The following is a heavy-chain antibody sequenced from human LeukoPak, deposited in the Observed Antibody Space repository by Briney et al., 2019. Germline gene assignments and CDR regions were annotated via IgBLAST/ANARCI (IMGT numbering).Heavy chain of an antibody. CDR2: ISYDGSNK. Sequence: GRSLRLSCAASGFTFSSYGMHWVRQAPGKGLEWVAVISYDGSNKYHADSVKGRFTISRDNSKNTLYPQMNSLRAEDTAVYYCARDLDGDYGDYGTLDYWGQGTLVTVSS. J-gene: IGHJ4*02. D-gene: IGHD4-17*01. CDR3: ARDLDGDYGDYGTLDY. CDR1: GFTFSSYG. V-gene: IGHV3-30*03.